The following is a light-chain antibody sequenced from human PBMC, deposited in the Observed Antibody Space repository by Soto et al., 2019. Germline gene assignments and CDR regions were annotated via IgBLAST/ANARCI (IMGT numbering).Light chain of an antibody. CDR3: TAWDDSLNAWL. V-gene: IGLV1-44*01. CDR1: SSNVEDNS. J-gene: IGLJ3*02. Sequence: QSVLTQPPSASGTPGQRVTISCSGSSSNVEDNSVTWYQCLPGAAPKVLIYNDYQRPSGVPDRFSGSKSGTSASLAISGLQSEDEADYYCTAWDDSLNAWLFGGGTQLTVL. CDR2: NDY.